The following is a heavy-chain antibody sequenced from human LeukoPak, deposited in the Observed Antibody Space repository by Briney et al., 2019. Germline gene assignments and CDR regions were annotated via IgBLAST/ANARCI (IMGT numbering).Heavy chain of an antibody. D-gene: IGHD6-6*01. CDR1: GYTFTSYA. V-gene: IGHV1-3*01. CDR3: AREYSSSSTSFVY. CDR2: INAGNGNT. J-gene: IGHJ4*02. Sequence: GASVKVSCRASGYTFTSYAMHWVRQAPGQRLEWMGWINAGNGNTKYSQKFQGRVTITRDTSASTAYMELSSLRSEDTAVYYCAREYSSSSTSFVYWGQGTLVTVSS.